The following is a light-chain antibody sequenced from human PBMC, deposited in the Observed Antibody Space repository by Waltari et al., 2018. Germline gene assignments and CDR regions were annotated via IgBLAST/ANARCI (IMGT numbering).Light chain of an antibody. V-gene: IGLV4-69*01. CDR2: VHSDGSH. CDR1: SGHSSNV. Sequence: QLVLTQSPSASASLGASVKLTCTLSSGHSSNVIAWHQQQPEKGPRYLMKVHSDGSHSKGDKIPDRFSGSISGAEHYLTISSLQSEDEADYYCQTGGHGTWVFGGGTKLTVL. CDR3: QTGGHGTWV. J-gene: IGLJ3*02.